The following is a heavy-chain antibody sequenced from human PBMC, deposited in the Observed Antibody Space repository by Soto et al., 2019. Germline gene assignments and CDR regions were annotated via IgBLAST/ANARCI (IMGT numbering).Heavy chain of an antibody. CDR2: INAGNGNT. CDR3: ARDPGYSYDYN. J-gene: IGHJ4*02. CDR1: GYTFISYA. Sequence: ASVKVSCKASGYTFISYAMNWVRQAPGQRLEWMGWINAGNGNTKYSQKFQGRVTITRDTSASTGYMELSSLRSEDTAVYYCARDPGYSYDYNWGQGTLVTVSS. D-gene: IGHD5-18*01. V-gene: IGHV1-3*01.